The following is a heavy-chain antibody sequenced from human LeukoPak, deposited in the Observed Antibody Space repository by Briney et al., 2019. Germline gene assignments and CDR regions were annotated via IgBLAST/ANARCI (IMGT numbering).Heavy chain of an antibody. CDR3: AKGYDILTAPFDY. CDR1: GFTFSSYA. Sequence: PGRSLRLSCAASGFTFSSYAMHWVRQAPGKGLEWVAVISYDGSNKYYADSVKGRFTISRDNSKNTLYLQMNSLRAEDTAVYYCAKGYDILTAPFDYWGQGTLVTVSS. D-gene: IGHD3-9*01. V-gene: IGHV3-30*04. CDR2: ISYDGSNK. J-gene: IGHJ4*02.